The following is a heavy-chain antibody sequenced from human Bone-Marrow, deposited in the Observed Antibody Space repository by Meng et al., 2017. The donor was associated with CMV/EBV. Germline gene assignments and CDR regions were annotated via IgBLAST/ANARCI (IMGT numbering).Heavy chain of an antibody. CDR2: INPSGGST. V-gene: IGHV1-46*01. CDR1: GYTFTSYY. D-gene: IGHD3-22*01. J-gene: IGHJ5*02. Sequence: ASVKDSCKASGYTFTSYYMHWVRQAPGQGLEWMGIINPSGGSTSYVQKFQGRVTMTRDTSTSTVYMELSSLRSEDTAVYYCARDRDYYDSSGYYPNWFDPWGQGTLVTVSS. CDR3: ARDRDYYDSSGYYPNWFDP.